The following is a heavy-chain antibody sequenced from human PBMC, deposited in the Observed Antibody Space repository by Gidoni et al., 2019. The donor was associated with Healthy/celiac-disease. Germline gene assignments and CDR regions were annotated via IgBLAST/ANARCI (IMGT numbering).Heavy chain of an antibody. J-gene: IGHJ6*02. CDR2: ISYDGSNK. D-gene: IGHD5-12*01. Sequence: QVQLVESGGGVVQPGRSLRLSCAASGFTFISYGMHWVRQAPGKGLEWVAVISYDGSNKYYADSVKGRFTISRDNSKNTLYLQMNSLRAEDTAVYYCAKAFESVDMRGMDVWGQGTTVTVSS. CDR3: AKAFESVDMRGMDV. CDR1: GFTFISYG. V-gene: IGHV3-30*18.